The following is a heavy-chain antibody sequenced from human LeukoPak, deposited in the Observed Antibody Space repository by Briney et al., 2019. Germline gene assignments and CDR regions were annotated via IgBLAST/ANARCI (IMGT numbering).Heavy chain of an antibody. CDR2: INPNSGGT. D-gene: IGHD2-15*01. CDR3: AMSRSAGIVVVVAARTVD. J-gene: IGHJ4*02. Sequence: ASVKVSXKASGYTFTGYYMHWVRQAPGQGLEWMGRINPNSGGTNYAQKFQGRVTMTRDTSISTAYMELSRLRSDDTAVYYCAMSRSAGIVVVVAARTVDWGQGTLVTVSS. CDR1: GYTFTGYY. V-gene: IGHV1-2*06.